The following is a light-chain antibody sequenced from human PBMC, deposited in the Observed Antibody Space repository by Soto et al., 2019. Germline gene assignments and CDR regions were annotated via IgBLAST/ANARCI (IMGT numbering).Light chain of an antibody. J-gene: IGLJ3*02. V-gene: IGLV1-40*01. CDR1: SSNIGAGYD. CDR3: HSYDSSLSGSV. CDR2: GNS. Sequence: QSALTQPPSVSGAPGQRVTISCTGSSSNIGAGYDVHWYQQLPGTVPKLLIYGNSNRPSGVPDRFSGSKSVTSASLAITGLQAEDEADYYCHSYDSSLSGSVCGGGTKLTVL.